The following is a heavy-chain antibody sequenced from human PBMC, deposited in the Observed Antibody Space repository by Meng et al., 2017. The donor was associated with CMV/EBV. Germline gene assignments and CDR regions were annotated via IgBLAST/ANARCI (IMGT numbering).Heavy chain of an antibody. V-gene: IGHV1-2*02. J-gene: IGHJ4*02. CDR3: ARVSSSEGGIDC. CDR2: INPNSGGT. CDR1: GYTFTGYY. D-gene: IGHD6-6*01. Sequence: CKASGYTFTGYYMHWVRQAPGQGLEWMGWINPNSGGTNYAQKFQGRVTMTRDTSISTAYMELSRLRSDDTAVYYCARVSSSEGGIDCWGQGTLVTVSS.